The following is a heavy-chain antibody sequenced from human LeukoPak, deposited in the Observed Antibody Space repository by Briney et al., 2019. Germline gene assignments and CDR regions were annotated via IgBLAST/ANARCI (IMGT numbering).Heavy chain of an antibody. CDR3: AKGGDGYNYGSYFDY. CDR1: GFTFSSYG. CDR2: IRYDGNNE. D-gene: IGHD5-24*01. V-gene: IGHV3-30*02. J-gene: IGHJ4*02. Sequence: LPGGSLRLSCAASGFTFSSYGMHWVRQAPGKGLEWVAFIRYDGNNEFYVDSVKGRFTISRDNSKNTLYLQMNSLRAEDTAVYYCAKGGDGYNYGSYFDYWGQGTLVTVSS.